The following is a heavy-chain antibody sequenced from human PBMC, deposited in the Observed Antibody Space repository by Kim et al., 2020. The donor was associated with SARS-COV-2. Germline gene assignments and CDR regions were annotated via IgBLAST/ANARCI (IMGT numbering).Heavy chain of an antibody. CDR1: GGTFSSYA. CDR3: ARVIGATVTQRYGMDV. V-gene: IGHV1-69*04. J-gene: IGHJ6*02. CDR2: IIPILGIA. Sequence: SVKVSCKASGGTFSSYAISWVRQAPGQGLEWMGRIIPILGIANYAQKFQGRVTITADKSTSTAYMELSSLRSEDTAVYYCARVIGATVTQRYGMDVWGQGTTVTVSS. D-gene: IGHD4-4*01.